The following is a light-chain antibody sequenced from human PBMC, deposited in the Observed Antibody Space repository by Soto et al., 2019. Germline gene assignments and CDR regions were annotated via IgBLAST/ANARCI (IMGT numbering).Light chain of an antibody. CDR1: QTVNINY. CDR2: GVS. CDR3: QQYIDSPLT. V-gene: IGKV3-20*01. Sequence: EIILKQSTGTLALSPGDGATISCRASQTVNINYLAWYHQRPGQPPRLLIYGVSNSAPGVPDRFSGDGSGTDLPLASTRQDPEDFEVYYCQQYIDSPLTFGQG. J-gene: IGKJ1*01.